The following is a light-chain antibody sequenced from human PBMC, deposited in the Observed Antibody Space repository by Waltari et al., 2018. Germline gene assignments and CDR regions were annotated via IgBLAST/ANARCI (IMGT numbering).Light chain of an antibody. CDR2: DDT. V-gene: IGLV3-21*02. J-gene: IGLJ3*02. CDR1: NIGSKT. CDR3: QVFLSRPIVWV. Sequence: SDVLTQPPSVSGAPRQTVTITCGGDNIGSKTVPWYQQKPGRAPLLVVYDDTDRPSGIPARFSGSNSQTTATLTISGLEAGDEADYYCQVFLSRPIVWVFGGGTRLSVL.